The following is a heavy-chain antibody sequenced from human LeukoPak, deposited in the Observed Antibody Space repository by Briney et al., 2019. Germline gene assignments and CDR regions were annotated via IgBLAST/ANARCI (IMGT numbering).Heavy chain of an antibody. CDR2: INRSGST. D-gene: IGHD1-26*01. Sequence: SETLSLTCAVYGGSFSGCYWSWIRQPPGKGLEWIGEINRSGSTNYNPSLKSRVTISVDTSKNQFSLKLSSVTAADTAVYYCARGSPPIGNYWGQGTLVTVSS. J-gene: IGHJ4*02. CDR1: GGSFSGCY. CDR3: ARGSPPIGNY. V-gene: IGHV4-34*01.